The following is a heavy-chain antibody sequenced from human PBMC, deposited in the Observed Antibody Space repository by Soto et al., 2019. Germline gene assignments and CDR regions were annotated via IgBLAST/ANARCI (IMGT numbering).Heavy chain of an antibody. CDR1: GGSISSSSYY. CDR2: ILYSGSS. V-gene: IGHV4-39*01. CDR3: ARRGRGSGSYNDVGWFDP. D-gene: IGHD3-10*01. Sequence: QLQLQESGPGLVKPSETLSLTCTVSGGSISSSSYYWGWIRQPPGKGLEWIGSILYSGSSYYNPSLKSRVTIYVDTSKNQFSLKLSSVTAADTAVYYCARRGRGSGSYNDVGWFDPWGQGTLVTVSS. J-gene: IGHJ5*02.